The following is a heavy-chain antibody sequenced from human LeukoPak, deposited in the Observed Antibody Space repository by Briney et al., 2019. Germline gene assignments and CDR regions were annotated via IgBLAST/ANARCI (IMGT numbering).Heavy chain of an antibody. V-gene: IGHV3-11*05. CDR1: GFTSSDYY. D-gene: IGHD4-17*01. J-gene: IGHJ6*01. CDR3: ARDQRRTTVTFLYNYYYGLDV. CDR2: ISGSTTYT. Sequence: PGGSLRVSCAASGFTSSDYYMSWIRQAPGKGLEWISYISGSTTYTNYADSVKGRFTISRDNAKNSLYLQMNSLRVEDTAVYYCARDQRRTTVTFLYNYYYGLDVWGQGTTVTVSS.